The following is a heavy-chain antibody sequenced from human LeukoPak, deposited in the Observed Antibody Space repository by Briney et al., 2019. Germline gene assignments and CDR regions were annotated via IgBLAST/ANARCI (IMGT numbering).Heavy chain of an antibody. Sequence: GESLKISCKGPGYSLTSYWIGWVPQSSGKGPEWVVIIYPGDSDTRYSPSFQGQVTISADKSISTAYLQWSSLKASDTAMYYCARRRGSSRGVYYFDYWGQGTLVTVSS. CDR2: IYPGDSDT. CDR3: ARRRGSSRGVYYFDY. J-gene: IGHJ4*02. V-gene: IGHV5-51*01. CDR1: GYSLTSYW. D-gene: IGHD1-26*01.